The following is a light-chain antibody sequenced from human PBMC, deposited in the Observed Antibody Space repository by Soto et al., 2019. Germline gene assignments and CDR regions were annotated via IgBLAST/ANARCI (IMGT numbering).Light chain of an antibody. V-gene: IGKV1-5*03. CDR3: HQYRDYPVT. CDR1: QSVDIW. Sequence: IXXTXSPXXXSXSVGDRVTITCRASQSVDIWLAWYQQKPGKAPKLLIHKASTLEDGVPSRFTGSGSGTDFTLTISSLQPDDVGTYYCHQYRDYPVTFGGGTKVEIK. J-gene: IGKJ4*01. CDR2: KAS.